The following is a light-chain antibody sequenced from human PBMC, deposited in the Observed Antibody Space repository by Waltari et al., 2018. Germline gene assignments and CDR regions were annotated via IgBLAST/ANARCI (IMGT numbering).Light chain of an antibody. V-gene: IGKV3-20*01. CDR2: DES. CDR1: QSGSRT. Sequence: EIVLTQSPGTLSLSPGERATLSCRASQSGSRTLAWYQQKPGQAPRFLIDDESSRATGIPDRFSGSGSGTDFSLTISRLEPEDFAVYYCQKYGTLPATFGQGTKVEIK. J-gene: IGKJ1*01. CDR3: QKYGTLPAT.